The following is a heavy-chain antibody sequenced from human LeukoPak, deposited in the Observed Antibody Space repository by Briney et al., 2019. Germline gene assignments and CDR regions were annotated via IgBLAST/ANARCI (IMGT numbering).Heavy chain of an antibody. CDR1: GFTFSSYA. J-gene: IGHJ4*02. CDR2: ISYDGSNK. V-gene: IGHV3-30-3*01. D-gene: IGHD3-22*01. CDR3: ATGDVPMTLFDY. Sequence: GRSLRLSCAASGFTFSSYAMHWVRQAPGKGLEWVAVISYDGSNKYYADSMKGRFTISRDNSKNTLYLQMNSLRLEDTAVYYCATGDVPMTLFDYWGQGTLVTVSS.